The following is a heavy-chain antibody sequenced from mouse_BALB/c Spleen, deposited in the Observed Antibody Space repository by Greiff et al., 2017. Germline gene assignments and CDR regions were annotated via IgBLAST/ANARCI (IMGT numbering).Heavy chain of an antibody. CDR3: ARSEYGNYVGFAY. D-gene: IGHD2-10*02. CDR2: ISSGSSTI. Sequence: DVMLVESGGGLVQPGGSRKLSCAASGFTFSSFGMHWVRQAPEKGLEWVAYISSGSSTIYYADTVKGRFTISRDNPKNTLFLQMTSLRSEDTAMYYCARSEYGNYVGFAYWGQGTLVTVSA. CDR1: GFTFSSFG. V-gene: IGHV5-17*02. J-gene: IGHJ3*01.